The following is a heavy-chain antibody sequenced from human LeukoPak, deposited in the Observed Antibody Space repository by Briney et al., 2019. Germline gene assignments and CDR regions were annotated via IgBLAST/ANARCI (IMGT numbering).Heavy chain of an antibody. J-gene: IGHJ4*02. CDR3: AKGSGYYFDY. V-gene: IGHV3-23*01. D-gene: IGHD3-10*01. Sequence: GGSLRLSCAASGFTFNTYAMNWVRQAPGKGLEWVSIISGTGVSTYYADSVKGRFTISRDNFKSTLYLQMNSLRAEDTAVYYCAKGSGYYFDYWGQGTLVTVSS. CDR1: GFTFNTYA. CDR2: ISGTGVST.